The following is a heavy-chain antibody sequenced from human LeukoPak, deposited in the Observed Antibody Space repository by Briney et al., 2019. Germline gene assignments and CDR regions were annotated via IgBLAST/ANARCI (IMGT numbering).Heavy chain of an antibody. CDR3: ARDRSRLTLNWNFDL. D-gene: IGHD4-23*01. CDR1: GFTFRDYY. Sequence: PGGSLRLSCAASGFTFRDYYMSWIRQAPGEGLEWVSYISVSGSTRHYADSVKGRFTISRDNAKNSLYLQMNSLRAEDTAVYYCARDRSRLTLNWNFDLWGRGTLVTVSS. V-gene: IGHV3-11*01. J-gene: IGHJ2*01. CDR2: ISVSGSTR.